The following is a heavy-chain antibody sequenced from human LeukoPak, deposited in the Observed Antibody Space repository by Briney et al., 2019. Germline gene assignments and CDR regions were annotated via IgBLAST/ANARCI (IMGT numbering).Heavy chain of an antibody. CDR2: INPNSGGT. J-gene: IGHJ4*02. Sequence: ASLKVSCKASGYTFTVYYMHWVRQAPGQGLGWMGWINPNSGGTKTAQTFQGRVTMTRDTSISTAYMELSRLRSDDTAVYFCARSVVAGSGNFDYWGQGTLVTVSS. D-gene: IGHD6-19*01. V-gene: IGHV1-2*02. CDR1: GYTFTVYY. CDR3: ARSVVAGSGNFDY.